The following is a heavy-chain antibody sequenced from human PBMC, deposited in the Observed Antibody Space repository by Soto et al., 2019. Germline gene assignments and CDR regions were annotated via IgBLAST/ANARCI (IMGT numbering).Heavy chain of an antibody. CDR1: DGSFSGYY. V-gene: IGHV4-34*01. J-gene: IGHJ6*02. D-gene: IGHD6-13*01. Sequence: TCETQSLTCAVYDGSFSGYYWSWIRQPPGKGLEWIGEINHSGSTNYNPSLKSRVTISVDTSKNQFSLKLSSVTAADTAVYYCARGSYSSSWYGGRYYYYYGMDVWGQGTTVTVSS. CDR3: ARGSYSSSWYGGRYYYYYGMDV. CDR2: INHSGST.